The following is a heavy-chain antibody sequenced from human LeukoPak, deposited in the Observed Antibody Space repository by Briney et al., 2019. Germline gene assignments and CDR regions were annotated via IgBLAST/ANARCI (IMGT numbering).Heavy chain of an antibody. CDR1: GFTFSSYA. V-gene: IGHV3-23*01. CDR2: ISGAGDGT. Sequence: GGSLRLSCAASGFTFSSYAMNWVRQAPGKGLEWVSAISGAGDGTYYADSVKGRFTVSRDNSKNTLYLEMHSLSAEDTAVYFCAKEERIVATITASGYWGQGTLVTVSS. D-gene: IGHD5-12*01. J-gene: IGHJ4*02. CDR3: AKEERIVATITASGY.